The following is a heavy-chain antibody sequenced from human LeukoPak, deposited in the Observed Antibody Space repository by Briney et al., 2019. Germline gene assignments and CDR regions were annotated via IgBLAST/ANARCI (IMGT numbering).Heavy chain of an antibody. Sequence: ASVKVSCKASGYTFTNYAMNWVRQALGQGLEWMGWIHPSTGNPTYAQGFTGRFVFSLDTSVSTTYLQISSLKAEDTAVYYCARAYQRLGELSLPDYWGQGTLVTVSS. CDR2: IHPSTGNP. V-gene: IGHV7-4-1*02. J-gene: IGHJ4*02. D-gene: IGHD3-16*02. CDR3: ARAYQRLGELSLPDY. CDR1: GYTFTNYA.